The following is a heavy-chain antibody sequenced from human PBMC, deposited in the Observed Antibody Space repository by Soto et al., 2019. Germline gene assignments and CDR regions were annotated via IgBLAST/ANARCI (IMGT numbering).Heavy chain of an antibody. V-gene: IGHV1-8*01. D-gene: IGHD5-12*01. CDR3: VRSGRRSGIDY. Sequence: QVQLVQSGADVKKPGASVNVSCEASGYTFSSYDISWVRQASGQGLEWMGWVNPNSNETDYAQKFQGRVTMTGNTSIRTAYMELRSLRSDDTAVYYCVRSGRRSGIDYWGQGTLVTVSS. CDR1: GYTFSSYD. J-gene: IGHJ4*02. CDR2: VNPNSNET.